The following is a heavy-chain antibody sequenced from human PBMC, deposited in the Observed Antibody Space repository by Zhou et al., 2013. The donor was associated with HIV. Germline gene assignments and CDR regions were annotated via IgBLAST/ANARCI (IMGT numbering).Heavy chain of an antibody. D-gene: IGHD2-2*01. CDR3: ARVLRSRSVVAYFFDY. Sequence: QVQLVQSGAEVKKPGASVKVSCKASGYTFTSYGISWVRQAPGQGLEWMGWISAYNGNTNYAQKLQGRVTMTTDTSTSTAYMELRSLRSDDTAVYYCARVLRSRSVVAYFFDYWGQGNPGHRLL. CDR1: GYTFTSYG. CDR2: ISAYNGNT. V-gene: IGHV1-18*01. J-gene: IGHJ4*02.